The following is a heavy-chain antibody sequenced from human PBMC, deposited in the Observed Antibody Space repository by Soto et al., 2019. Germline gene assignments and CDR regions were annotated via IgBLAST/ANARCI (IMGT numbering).Heavy chain of an antibody. CDR1: GGSFSNHV. V-gene: IGHV1-69*12. D-gene: IGHD4-17*01. CDR2: IIPIFGTT. CDR3: ATAQARVGTYGGNSLDY. Sequence: QVQLVQSAAEVRRPGSSVKVSCKASGGSFSNHVINWVRQAPGQGLEWLGEIIPIFGTTNYAQEFRGRVTCTADETTTTAYTDLSGLRSDDTAVYYCATAQARVGTYGGNSLDYWGQGSLVTVSP. J-gene: IGHJ4*02.